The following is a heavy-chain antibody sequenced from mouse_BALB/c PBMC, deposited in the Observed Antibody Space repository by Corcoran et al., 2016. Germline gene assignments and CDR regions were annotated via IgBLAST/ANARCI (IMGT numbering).Heavy chain of an antibody. CDR3: ARDGSSYDYAMDY. V-gene: IGHV9-1*02. CDR1: GYTFTNYG. Sequence: QIQLVQSGPELKKPGETVKISCKASGYTFTNYGMNWVKQAPGKGLKWMGWINTYTGEPTYADDFKGRFAFSLETSASTAYLQINNLKNEDMATYFCARDGSSYDYAMDYWGQGTSVTVSS. J-gene: IGHJ4*01. CDR2: INTYTGEP. D-gene: IGHD1-1*01.